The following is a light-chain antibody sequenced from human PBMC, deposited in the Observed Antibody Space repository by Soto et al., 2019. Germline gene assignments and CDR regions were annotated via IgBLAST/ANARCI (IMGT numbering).Light chain of an antibody. J-gene: IGKJ1*01. CDR1: QTVSNK. V-gene: IGKV3-11*01. CDR2: DTS. CDR3: HQRKSWPRT. Sequence: ETVMTQSPATLSVSPGERATLSCRASQTVSNKLAWYQHKPGQAPRLLIYDTSNRATGIPARFSGSGSGTDFTLTISRLEPEDFAVYYCHQRKSWPRTFGQGTKVDIK.